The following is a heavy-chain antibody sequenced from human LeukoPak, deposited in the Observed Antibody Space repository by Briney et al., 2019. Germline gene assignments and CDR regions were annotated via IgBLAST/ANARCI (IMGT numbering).Heavy chain of an antibody. CDR3: ARSVVVVAATTYYYYMDV. CDR2: IYTSGST. D-gene: IGHD2-15*01. CDR1: GGSISSGSYY. Sequence: PSETLSLTCTVSGGSISSGSYYWSWIRQPAGKGLEWIGRIYTSGSTNYNPSLKSRVTISVDTSKNQFSLKLSSVTAADTAVYYCARSVVVVAATTYYYYMDVWGKGTTVTVSS. V-gene: IGHV4-61*02. J-gene: IGHJ6*03.